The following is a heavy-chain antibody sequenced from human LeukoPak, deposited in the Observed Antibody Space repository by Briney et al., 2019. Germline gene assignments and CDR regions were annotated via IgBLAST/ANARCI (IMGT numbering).Heavy chain of an antibody. J-gene: IGHJ4*02. Sequence: PGGSLRLSCAASGFTFSSYSMHWVRQAPGKGLEWVAVIPYDGSSQYYADSVKGRFTISRHNSKNTLYLQMNSLRGEDTAVYYCATIGGDYVSLDNWGQGTLVTVTS. V-gene: IGHV3-30*03. CDR1: GFTFSSYS. D-gene: IGHD4-17*01. CDR3: ATIGGDYVSLDN. CDR2: IPYDGSSQ.